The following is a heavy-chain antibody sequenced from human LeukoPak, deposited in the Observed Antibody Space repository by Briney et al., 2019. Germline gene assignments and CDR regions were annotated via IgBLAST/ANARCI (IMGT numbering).Heavy chain of an antibody. J-gene: IGHJ4*02. Sequence: GASVKVSCTASGYTFTVYDMHWVRQAPGQGLGWMGWINPNSGGTNYAQKFQGRVTMTRDTSISTAYMELSRLRSDDTAVYFCARSIAVTNDYWGQGTLVTVSS. CDR1: GYTFTVYD. CDR2: INPNSGGT. D-gene: IGHD6-19*01. CDR3: ARSIAVTNDY. V-gene: IGHV1-2*02.